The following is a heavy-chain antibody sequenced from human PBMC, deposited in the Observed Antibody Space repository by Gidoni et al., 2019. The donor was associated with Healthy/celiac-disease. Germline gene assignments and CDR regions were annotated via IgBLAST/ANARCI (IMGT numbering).Heavy chain of an antibody. CDR2: IGYDGSNK. J-gene: IGHJ5*02. D-gene: IGHD4-17*01. V-gene: IGHV3-33*01. CDR3: AREGSTTVTVRWFDP. CDR1: GFTFSIYG. Sequence: QVQLVESGGGVVQPGRSLSRSCAASGFTFSIYGMHWVRQAPGKGLEGVAVIGYDGSNKYYADSVKGRFTISRDNSKNTLYLQMNSLRAEDTAVYYCAREGSTTVTVRWFDPWGQGTLVTVSS.